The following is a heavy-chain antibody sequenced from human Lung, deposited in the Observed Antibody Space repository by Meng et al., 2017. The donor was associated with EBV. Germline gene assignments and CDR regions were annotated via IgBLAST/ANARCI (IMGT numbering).Heavy chain of an antibody. D-gene: IGHD6-19*01. CDR2: IYYTGST. Sequence: QVQLQESGPGLVRPSQTLSLTCTVSGDSISRGGYYWNWIRQHPGEGLEWIGNIYYTGSTHYNPSLNSRVTISMDKSKNQFSLKLNSVTAADTAVYYCARLRLVWMFDYWGQGALVTVSS. J-gene: IGHJ4*02. CDR1: GDSISRGGYY. CDR3: ARLRLVWMFDY. V-gene: IGHV4-31*03.